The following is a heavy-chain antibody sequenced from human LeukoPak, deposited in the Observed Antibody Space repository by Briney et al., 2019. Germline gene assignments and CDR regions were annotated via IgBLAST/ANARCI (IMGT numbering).Heavy chain of an antibody. CDR3: AELGITMIGGV. V-gene: IGHV3-21*01. CDR1: GFTFNTYT. CDR2: ISTSSSYI. J-gene: IGHJ6*04. Sequence: GGSLRLSCAASGFTFNTYTMNWVRQAPGRGLEWVSSISTSSSYIYYADSVKGRFTISRDNAKNSLFLQMNSLRAEDTAVYYCAELGITMIGGVWGKGTTVTISS. D-gene: IGHD3-10*02.